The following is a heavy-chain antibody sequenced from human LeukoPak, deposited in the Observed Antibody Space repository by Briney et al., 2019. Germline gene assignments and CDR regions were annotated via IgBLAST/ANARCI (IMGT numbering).Heavy chain of an antibody. CDR1: GYTFTTSG. J-gene: IGHJ4*02. D-gene: IGHD5-18*01. CDR3: ARVKQLWRDYYLDY. V-gene: IGHV1-18*01. Sequence: ASVTVSCKASGYTFTTSGINWVRQAPGQGLEWLGWNSAENGITKYAQKFQGRVTLISDTSTNTAYMELRNLRSDDTAVYYCARVKQLWRDYYLDYWGQGTLVTVSS. CDR2: NSAENGIT.